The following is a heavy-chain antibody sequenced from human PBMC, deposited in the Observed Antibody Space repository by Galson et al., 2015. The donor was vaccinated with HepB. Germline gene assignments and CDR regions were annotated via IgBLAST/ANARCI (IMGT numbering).Heavy chain of an antibody. V-gene: IGHV3-21*01. J-gene: IGHJ3*02. D-gene: IGHD6-19*01. CDR1: GFTFSSYI. CDR3: ASAQWLRAFDI. Sequence: SLRLSCAASGFTFSSYIMNWVRQAPGKGLEWVSSISSSSTYIYYADSVKGRFTISRDNAKNSLNLQMNSLRAEDTAVYYCASAQWLRAFDIWGQGTMVTVSS. CDR2: ISSSSTYI.